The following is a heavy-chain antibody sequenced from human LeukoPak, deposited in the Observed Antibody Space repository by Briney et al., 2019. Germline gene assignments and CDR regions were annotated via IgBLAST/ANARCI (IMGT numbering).Heavy chain of an antibody. V-gene: IGHV3-30*01. CDR1: GFPFISHP. CDR3: ASRRGSYSGFDY. CDR2: ISHDGSSE. J-gene: IGHJ4*02. D-gene: IGHD3-10*01. Sequence: GGSLRLSCEASGFPFISHPMHGVRQAPAKGQDGVAVISHDGSSEYYADSVRGRFTMSRDNSKNTLYLQMNSLRAEDTGVYYCASRRGSYSGFDYWGQGALVTVSS.